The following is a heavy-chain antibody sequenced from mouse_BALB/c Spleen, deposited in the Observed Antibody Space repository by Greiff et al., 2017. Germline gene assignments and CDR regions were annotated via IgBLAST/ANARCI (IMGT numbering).Heavy chain of an antibody. CDR1: GFNIKDTY. D-gene: IGHD5-5*01. J-gene: IGHJ4*01. V-gene: IGHV14-3*02. CDR2: IDPANGNT. CDR3: ARSPTTFAMDD. Sequence: EVQLQQSGAELVKPGASVKLSCTASGFNIKDTYMHWVKQRPEQGLEWIGRIDPANGNTKYDPKFQGKATITADTASNTAYLQLSSLTSEDTAVYYGARSPTTFAMDDWGQGTTVTVSS.